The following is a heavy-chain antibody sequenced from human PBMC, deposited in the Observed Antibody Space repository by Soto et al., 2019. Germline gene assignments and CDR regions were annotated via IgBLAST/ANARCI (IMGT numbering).Heavy chain of an antibody. J-gene: IGHJ4*02. D-gene: IGHD3-3*01. CDR3: ARDQDSSYDFWSGSKTTMVRGTNDY. V-gene: IGHV3-11*01. CDR1: GFTFSDYY. Sequence: GGSLRLSCAASGFTFSDYYMSWIRQAPGKGLEWVSYISSSGSTIYYADSVKGRFTISRDNAKNSLYLQMNSLRAEDTAVYYCARDQDSSYDFWSGSKTTMVRGTNDYWGQGTLVTVSS. CDR2: ISSSGSTI.